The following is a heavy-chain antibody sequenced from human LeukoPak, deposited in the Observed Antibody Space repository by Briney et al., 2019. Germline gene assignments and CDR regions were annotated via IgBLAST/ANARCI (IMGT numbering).Heavy chain of an antibody. CDR3: ARDRAYCSSTSCYQYYYYGMDV. Sequence: ASVKVSCKASGYTFTGYYMHWVRQAPGQGLEWMGWINPNSGGTNYAQKFQGWVTMTRDTSISTAYMELSRLRSDDTAVYYCARDRAYCSSTSCYQYYYYGMDVWGQGTTVTVSS. CDR2: INPNSGGT. V-gene: IGHV1-2*04. J-gene: IGHJ6*02. CDR1: GYTFTGYY. D-gene: IGHD2-2*01.